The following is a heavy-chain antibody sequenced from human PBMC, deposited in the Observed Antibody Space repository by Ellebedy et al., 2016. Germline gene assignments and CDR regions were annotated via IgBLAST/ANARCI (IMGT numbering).Heavy chain of an antibody. CDR1: GFTFSSFG. Sequence: GESLKISXAASGFTFSSFGMHWVRQAPGKGLEWVAVISYDGSTKFYADSVKGRFTISRDDSKNTLYLQMNSLRAEDTAVYSCVKPPGPVTGVTFDIWGQGTMVTVSS. D-gene: IGHD7-27*01. CDR2: ISYDGSTK. V-gene: IGHV3-30*18. CDR3: VKPPGPVTGVTFDI. J-gene: IGHJ3*02.